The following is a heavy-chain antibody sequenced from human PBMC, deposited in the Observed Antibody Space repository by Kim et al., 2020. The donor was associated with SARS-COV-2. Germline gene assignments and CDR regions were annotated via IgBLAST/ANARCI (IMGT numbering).Heavy chain of an antibody. V-gene: IGHV3-15*01. D-gene: IGHD3-3*01. Sequence: APGKGRLTISRDDSKNTLYLQMNSLKTEDTAVYYCTTSIFGVVIIQEGDYWGQGTLVTVSS. J-gene: IGHJ4*02. CDR3: TTSIFGVVIIQEGDY.